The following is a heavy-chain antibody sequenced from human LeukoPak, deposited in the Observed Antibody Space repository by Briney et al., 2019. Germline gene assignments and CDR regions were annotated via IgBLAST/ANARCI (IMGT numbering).Heavy chain of an antibody. V-gene: IGHV3-23*01. J-gene: IGHJ4*02. CDR3: ARTSYSSGWYFDY. Sequence: GGSLRLSCAASGFTFSSYAMSWVRQAPGKGLEWVSAISGSGGSTYYADSVKGRFTISRDNAKNSLYLQMNSLRAEDTAVYYCARTSYSSGWYFDYWGQGTLVTVSS. CDR1: GFTFSSYA. CDR2: ISGSGGST. D-gene: IGHD6-19*01.